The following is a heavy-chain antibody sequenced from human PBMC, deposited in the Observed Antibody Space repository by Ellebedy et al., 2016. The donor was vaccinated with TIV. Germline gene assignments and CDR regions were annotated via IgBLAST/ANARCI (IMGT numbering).Heavy chain of an antibody. J-gene: IGHJ5*02. D-gene: IGHD3-16*01. V-gene: IGHV3-7*01. Sequence: PGGSLRLSCAASGFTFSSYWMSWVRQAPGKGLEWVANIKQDGSDKYYVDSVKGRFTISRDNAKNLLFLQMNSLRVEDTAVYYCGGFLRSGGGLGSWGQGTLVTVSS. CDR2: IKQDGSDK. CDR3: GGFLRSGGGLGS. CDR1: GFTFSSYW.